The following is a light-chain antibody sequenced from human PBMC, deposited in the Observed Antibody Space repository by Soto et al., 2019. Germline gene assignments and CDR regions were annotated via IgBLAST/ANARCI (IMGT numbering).Light chain of an antibody. V-gene: IGLV3-21*04. CDR2: YDR. CDR1: NIGDKS. J-gene: IGLJ2*01. CDR3: HVLDSSRDHVV. Sequence: SYELTQPPSVSVAPGKTATITCGGNNIGDKSVHWYQQRPGQAPVLVIYYDRDRPSGNPERFSGSNSGNTATLTISEVEAGDEADYYCHVLDSSRDHVVFGGGTKLTVL.